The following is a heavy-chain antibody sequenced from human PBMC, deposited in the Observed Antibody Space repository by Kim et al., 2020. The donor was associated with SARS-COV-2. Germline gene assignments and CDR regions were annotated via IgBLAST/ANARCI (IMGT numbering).Heavy chain of an antibody. CDR2: INPNSGGT. CDR1: GYTFTGYY. V-gene: IGHV1-2*02. Sequence: ASVKVSCKASGYTFTGYYMHWVRQAPGQGLEWMGWINPNSGGTNYAQKFQGRVTMTRDTSISTAYMELSRLRSDDTAVYYCARVQQNVVYGGNERGLAEYFQHWGQGTLVTVSS. J-gene: IGHJ1*01. CDR3: ARVQQNVVYGGNERGLAEYFQH. D-gene: IGHD2-15*01.